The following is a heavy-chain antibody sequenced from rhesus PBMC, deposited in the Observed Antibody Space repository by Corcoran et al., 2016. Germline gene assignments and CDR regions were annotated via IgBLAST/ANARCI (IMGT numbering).Heavy chain of an antibody. Sequence: QVTLKESGPALVKPTQTLTLTCTFSWFSLPTSGMGVGWIRQPPGKALEWLARIYWDDDKRYSTSLKSRLTISKDTSKNQVVLTMTNMDPVDTATYYCARDWGDFPYGLDSWGQGVVVTVSS. D-gene: IGHD3-34*01. V-gene: IGHV2-174*01. CDR3: ARDWGDFPYGLDS. CDR2: IYWDDDK. J-gene: IGHJ6*01. CDR1: WFSLPTSGMG.